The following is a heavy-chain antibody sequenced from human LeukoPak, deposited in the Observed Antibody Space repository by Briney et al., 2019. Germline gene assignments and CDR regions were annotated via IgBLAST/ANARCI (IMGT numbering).Heavy chain of an antibody. V-gene: IGHV1-18*01. CDR3: ARNYYDSSGYYSLDI. CDR1: GYTVTSYG. Sequence: VSVKVSYKTCGYTVTSYGIIWVRQAPGQGLEGMGWINAYNGNTNYAQMLQGRVTITTDTSTSTAYMELRSLRSDDTAVYYCARNYYDSSGYYSLDIWGQGTMVTVSS. D-gene: IGHD3-22*01. J-gene: IGHJ3*02. CDR2: INAYNGNT.